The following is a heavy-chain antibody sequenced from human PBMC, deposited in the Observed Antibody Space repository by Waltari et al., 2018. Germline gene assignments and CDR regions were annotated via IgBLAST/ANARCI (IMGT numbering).Heavy chain of an antibody. D-gene: IGHD2-8*01. Sequence: QLQLQESGPGLVKPSETRSLTCTVPGGSISSSSYYWGWIRQPPGKGLEGIGSIYYSGSTSYNPSLKSRFTISVDTSKNQFSLKLSSVTAADTAVYYCARHPAMTIMLWYFDLWGRGTLVTVSS. CDR2: IYYSGST. CDR1: GGSISSSSYY. J-gene: IGHJ2*01. CDR3: ARHPAMTIMLWYFDL. V-gene: IGHV4-39*01.